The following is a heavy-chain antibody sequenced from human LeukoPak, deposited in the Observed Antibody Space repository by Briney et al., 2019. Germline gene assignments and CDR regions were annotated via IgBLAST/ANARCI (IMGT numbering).Heavy chain of an antibody. V-gene: IGHV3-48*03. Sequence: GSLRLSCAASGFTFSSYEMNWVRQAPGKGLEWVSYISSSGSTIYYADSVKGRFTISRDNAKNSLYLQMNSLRAEDTAVYYCARAAPPWFGEPHHFDYWGQGTLVTVSS. D-gene: IGHD3-10*01. CDR3: ARAAPPWFGEPHHFDY. CDR1: GFTFSSYE. CDR2: ISSSGSTI. J-gene: IGHJ4*02.